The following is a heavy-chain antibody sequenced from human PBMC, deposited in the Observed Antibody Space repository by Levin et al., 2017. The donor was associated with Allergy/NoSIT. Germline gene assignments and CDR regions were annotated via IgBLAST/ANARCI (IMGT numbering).Heavy chain of an antibody. CDR3: AKRGSYPHYYFDY. CDR1: GFTFSSYD. D-gene: IGHD1-26*01. J-gene: IGHJ4*02. Sequence: GGSLRLSCAASGFTFSSYDLTWVRQAPGKGLEYVSGISASGTITYYADSMKGRFTISSDNSRNTVYLQMNSLRADDTAVYYCAKRGSYPHYYFDYWGQGTLLTVSS. V-gene: IGHV3-23*01. CDR2: ISASGTIT.